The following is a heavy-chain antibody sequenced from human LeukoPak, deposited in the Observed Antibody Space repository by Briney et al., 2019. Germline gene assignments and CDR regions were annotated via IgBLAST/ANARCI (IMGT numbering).Heavy chain of an antibody. Sequence: ASVKVSCKASGYTFTSYDINWVRQATGQGLEWMGWMNPNSGNTGYAQKFQGRVTMTRNTSISTAYMHLSSLRSEDTAVYYCARGTPTVTDAFDIWGQGTMVTVSS. D-gene: IGHD4-17*01. CDR3: ARGTPTVTDAFDI. V-gene: IGHV1-8*01. CDR1: GYTFTSYD. CDR2: MNPNSGNT. J-gene: IGHJ3*02.